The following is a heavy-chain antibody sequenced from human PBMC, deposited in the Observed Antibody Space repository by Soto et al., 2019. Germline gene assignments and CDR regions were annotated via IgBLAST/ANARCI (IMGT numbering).Heavy chain of an antibody. CDR1: GFTFSSYG. Sequence: QVQLVESGGGVVQPGRSLRLSCAASGFTFSSYGMHWVRQAPGKGLEWVAVISYDGSNKYYADSVKGRFTISRDNSKNTLYLQMNSLRAEDTAVYYCARARGRVRLWVGESDYWGQGTLVTVSS. D-gene: IGHD3-10*01. J-gene: IGHJ4*02. CDR3: ARARGRVRLWVGESDY. V-gene: IGHV3-30*03. CDR2: ISYDGSNK.